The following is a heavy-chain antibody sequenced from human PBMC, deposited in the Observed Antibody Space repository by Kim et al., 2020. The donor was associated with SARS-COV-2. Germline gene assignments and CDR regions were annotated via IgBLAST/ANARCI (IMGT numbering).Heavy chain of an antibody. Sequence: GGSLRLSCAASGFPFSDYYMSWIRQAPGKGLEWVSYISSSGSTIYYADSVKGRFTISRDNAKNSLYLQMNSLRAEDTAVYYCARENSHITLFGVVTRIGMDVWGQGTTVTVSS. D-gene: IGHD3-3*01. CDR1: GFPFSDYY. J-gene: IGHJ6*02. CDR3: ARENSHITLFGVVTRIGMDV. CDR2: ISSSGSTI. V-gene: IGHV3-11*01.